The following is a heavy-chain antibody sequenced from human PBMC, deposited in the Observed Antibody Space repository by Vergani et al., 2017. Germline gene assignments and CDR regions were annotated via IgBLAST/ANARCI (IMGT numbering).Heavy chain of an antibody. J-gene: IGHJ6*02. D-gene: IGHD2-15*01. CDR3: ARDRYCSGGSCYSDYYYGMDV. Sequence: EVQLVESGGGLVQPGGSLRLSCAASGFTFSSYWMHWVRQAPGKGLVWVSRINSDGSSTSYADSVKGRFTISRDNAKNTLYLQMNSLRAEDTAVYYCARDRYCSGGSCYSDYYYGMDVWGQGTTVTVSS. V-gene: IGHV3-74*01. CDR2: INSDGSST. CDR1: GFTFSSYW.